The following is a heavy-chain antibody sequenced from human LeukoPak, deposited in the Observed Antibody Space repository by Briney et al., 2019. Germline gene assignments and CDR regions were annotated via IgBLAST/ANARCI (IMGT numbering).Heavy chain of an antibody. V-gene: IGHV3-11*01. CDR3: ARLEYYYASSGYDY. Sequence: GGSLRLSCAASGFTFSDYYVSWIRQAPGKGLEWVSYISSSGSTIYYADSVKGRFTISRDNAKNSLYMQMNRLRAEETAVYYCARLEYYYASSGYDYWGQGTLVTVSS. CDR2: ISSSGSTI. J-gene: IGHJ4*02. D-gene: IGHD3-22*01. CDR1: GFTFSDYY.